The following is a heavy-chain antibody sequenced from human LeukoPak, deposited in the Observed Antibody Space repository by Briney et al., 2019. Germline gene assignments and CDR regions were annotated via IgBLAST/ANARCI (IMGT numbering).Heavy chain of an antibody. CDR1: GFTFSHYY. Sequence: PGGSLRLSCAASGFTFSHYYMSWVRQAPGKGLEWVANIKQDGSEQFYLDSVKGRFTISRDNAKNSLYLQMNSLRAEDTAVYYCARPHKQWLVRGRGAFDIWGQGTMVTVSS. J-gene: IGHJ3*02. D-gene: IGHD6-19*01. V-gene: IGHV3-7*01. CDR2: IKQDGSEQ. CDR3: ARPHKQWLVRGRGAFDI.